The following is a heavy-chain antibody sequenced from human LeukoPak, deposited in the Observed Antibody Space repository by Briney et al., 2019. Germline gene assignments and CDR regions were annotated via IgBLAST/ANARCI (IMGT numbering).Heavy chain of an antibody. CDR1: GDSVSTSGVA. D-gene: IGHD2-15*01. CDR2: TYYTSKWNT. Sequence: SQTLSLSCAISGDSVSTSGVAWNWVRQSPSRGLEWLGRTYYTSKWNTDYAVSVKSRIVVNPDTSKNHFSLKLTSVTAADASVYFCARGFCRGESCYSAEYFQHWGQGTLVTVSS. J-gene: IGHJ1*01. CDR3: ARGFCRGESCYSAEYFQH. V-gene: IGHV6-1*01.